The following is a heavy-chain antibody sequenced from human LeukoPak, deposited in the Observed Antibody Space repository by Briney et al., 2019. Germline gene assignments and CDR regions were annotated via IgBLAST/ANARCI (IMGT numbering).Heavy chain of an antibody. V-gene: IGHV4-39*01. D-gene: IGHD1-26*01. J-gene: IGHJ4*02. Sequence: GWLRQPPGKGLEWIGSMYYDGSTYHNPSLKSRITISVDTSNNQFFLKLTSVTAADTAVYFCARRSDSGSDDGEDYFDYWGQGTLVTVSS. CDR2: MYYDGST. CDR3: ARRSDSGSDDGEDYFDY.